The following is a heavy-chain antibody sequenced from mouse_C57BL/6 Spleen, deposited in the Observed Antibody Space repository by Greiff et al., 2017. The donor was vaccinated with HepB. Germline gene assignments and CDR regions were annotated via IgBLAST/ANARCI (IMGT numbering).Heavy chain of an antibody. CDR1: GYAFSSSW. J-gene: IGHJ3*01. Sequence: VQLQQSGPELVKPGASVKISCKASGYAFSSSWMNWVKQRPGKGLEWSGRIYPGDGDTNYNGKFKGKATLTADKSSSTAYMQLSSLTSEDSAVYFCARELGRGFAYWGQGTLVTVSA. CDR2: IYPGDGDT. D-gene: IGHD4-1*01. V-gene: IGHV1-82*01. CDR3: ARELGRGFAY.